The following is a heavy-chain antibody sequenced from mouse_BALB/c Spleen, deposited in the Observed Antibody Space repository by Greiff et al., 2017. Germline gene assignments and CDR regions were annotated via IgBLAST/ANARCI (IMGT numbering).Heavy chain of an antibody. CDR1: GFTFTSYG. CDR2: INSNGGST. Sequence: EVQGVESGGGLVQPGGSLKLSCAASGFTFTSYGMSWVRQTPDKRLELVATINSNGGSTYYPDSVKGRFTISRDNAKNTLYLQMSSLKSEDTAMYYCAREDGNYPFAYWGQGTLVTVSA. CDR3: AREDGNYPFAY. D-gene: IGHD2-1*01. J-gene: IGHJ3*01. V-gene: IGHV5-6-3*01.